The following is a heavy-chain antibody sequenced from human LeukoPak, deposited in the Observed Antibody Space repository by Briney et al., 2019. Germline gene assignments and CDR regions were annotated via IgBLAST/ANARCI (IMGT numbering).Heavy chain of an antibody. J-gene: IGHJ3*01. CDR2: IKYSGNT. CDR3: ARHAEGYDAFDL. D-gene: IGHD5-18*01. CDR1: GGSIRSYY. Sequence: PSETLSLTCTVPGGSIRSYYWSWIRQTPGKGLEWIGYIKYSGNTNYNPSLKSRVSISVDTSKNQFSLKLNSVTAADTAVYYCARHAEGYDAFDLWGHGTVVTVSS. V-gene: IGHV4-59*08.